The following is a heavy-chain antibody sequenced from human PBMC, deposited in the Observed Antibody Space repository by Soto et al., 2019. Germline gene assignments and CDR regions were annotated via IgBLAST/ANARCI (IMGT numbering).Heavy chain of an antibody. D-gene: IGHD5-12*01. Sequence: QVQLVESGGGVVQPGRSLRLSCAASGFTFSHYGMQWVRQAPGKGLEWVAVISYDGSNQYYADSVKGRFTISRDNSKNTLFLQMNSLRAEDTVVYFCAKEEMATIDYWGQGSLSPSPQ. V-gene: IGHV3-30*18. CDR3: AKEEMATIDY. J-gene: IGHJ4*02. CDR2: ISYDGSNQ. CDR1: GFTFSHYG.